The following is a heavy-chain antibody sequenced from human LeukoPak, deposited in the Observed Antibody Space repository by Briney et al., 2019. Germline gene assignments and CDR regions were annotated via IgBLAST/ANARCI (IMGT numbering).Heavy chain of an antibody. CDR3: AREAEDYYGSGSYPYYYYYYGMDV. CDR1: GGSISRYY. V-gene: IGHV4-59*01. D-gene: IGHD3-10*01. CDR2: IYYSGST. Sequence: PSETLSLTCTVSGGSISRYYSSWIRQSPEKGLEWGGYIYYSGSTNYNPSLKSRVTLSEDTSKKQFSLTLSSLTAADTGVYYCAREAEDYYGSGSYPYYYYYYGMDVWGQGTTVTVSS. J-gene: IGHJ6*02.